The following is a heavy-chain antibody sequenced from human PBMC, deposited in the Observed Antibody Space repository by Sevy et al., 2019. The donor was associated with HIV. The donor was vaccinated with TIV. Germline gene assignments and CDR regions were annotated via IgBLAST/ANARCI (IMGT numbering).Heavy chain of an antibody. D-gene: IGHD6-6*01. CDR3: ARVYSSSSKYFQH. Sequence: GSLRLSCAASGFTFSDYYMSWIRQAPGKGLEWVSYISSSGSTIYYADSVKGRFTIPRDNAKNSLYLAMNSLRAEDTAVYYCARVYSSSSKYFQHWGQGTLVTVSS. J-gene: IGHJ1*01. CDR2: ISSSGSTI. V-gene: IGHV3-11*01. CDR1: GFTFSDYY.